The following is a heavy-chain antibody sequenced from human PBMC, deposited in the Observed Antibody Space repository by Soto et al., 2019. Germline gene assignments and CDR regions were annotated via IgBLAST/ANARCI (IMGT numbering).Heavy chain of an antibody. V-gene: IGHV3-33*01. Sequence: GESLKISCAASGFIFNEYGMHWVRQAPGKGLEWVAVIWYDGSNKYYADSVRGRFTFSRDNSRNTMSLQMNSLRVEETAMYYCARWGCSGSNCNLNQRSFDLWGQGTLVTVSS. J-gene: IGHJ4*02. CDR2: IWYDGSNK. CDR1: GFIFNEYG. D-gene: IGHD2-15*01. CDR3: ARWGCSGSNCNLNQRSFDL.